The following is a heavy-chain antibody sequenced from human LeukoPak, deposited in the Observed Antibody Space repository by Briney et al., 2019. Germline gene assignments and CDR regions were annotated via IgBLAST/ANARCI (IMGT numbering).Heavy chain of an antibody. Sequence: GGSLRLSCAASGFTLSSYSMNWVRQAPGKGLEWVSYISSSSSTIYYADSVKGRFTISRDNAKNSLYLQMNSLRAEDTAVYYCARAYDFWSGYYPFDYWGQGTLVTVSS. D-gene: IGHD3-3*01. CDR2: ISSSSSTI. J-gene: IGHJ4*02. CDR3: ARAYDFWSGYYPFDY. CDR1: GFTLSSYS. V-gene: IGHV3-48*01.